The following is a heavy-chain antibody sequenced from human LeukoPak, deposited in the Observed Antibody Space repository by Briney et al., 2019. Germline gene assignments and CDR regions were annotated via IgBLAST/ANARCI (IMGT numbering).Heavy chain of an antibody. CDR2: MSPNSGDT. CDR3: ASNPPNTGDFYY. CDR1: GYTFTNLG. Sequence: ASVKVSCKNSGYTFTNLGINWLRQAPGQGLEWMGWMSPNSGDTGYAQKFQGRVSMTRDTSISTAYMELSSLRSEDTAVYYCASNPPNTGDFYYWGLGSLVTVSS. V-gene: IGHV1-8*01. J-gene: IGHJ4*02. D-gene: IGHD1-1*01.